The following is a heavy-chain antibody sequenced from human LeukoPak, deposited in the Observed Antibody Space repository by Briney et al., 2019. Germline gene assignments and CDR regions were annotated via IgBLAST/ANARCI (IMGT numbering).Heavy chain of an antibody. J-gene: IGHJ4*02. CDR1: GGSFSNYY. CDR3: ARNITMVDSYSFDY. V-gene: IGHV4-34*01. Sequence: SETLSLTCAVYGGSFSNYYWSWIRQPPGKGLEWIGEINDSGRINYNPSLMSRVTISVDTSKSQFSLKLSSVTAADTAVYYCARNITMVDSYSFDYWGQGTLITVSS. D-gene: IGHD3-10*01. CDR2: INDSGRI.